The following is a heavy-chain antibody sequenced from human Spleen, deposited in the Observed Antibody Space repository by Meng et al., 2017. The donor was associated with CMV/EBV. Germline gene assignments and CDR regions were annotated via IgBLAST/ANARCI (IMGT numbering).Heavy chain of an antibody. CDR2: INPNSGGT. D-gene: IGHD6-6*01. CDR3: ARSYSSSPLFDY. J-gene: IGHJ4*02. CDR1: GYTFTGYY. Sequence: ASVKVSCKASGYTFTGYYMHWVRQAPGQGLEWMGWINPNSGGTNYAQKFQGRVTMTRDTSISTAYMELSRLRSDDTAVYYCARSYSSSPLFDYWGQGTLVTVSS. V-gene: IGHV1-2*02.